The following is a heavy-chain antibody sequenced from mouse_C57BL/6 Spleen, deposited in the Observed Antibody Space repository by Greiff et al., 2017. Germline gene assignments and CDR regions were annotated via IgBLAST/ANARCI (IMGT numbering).Heavy chain of an antibody. CDR2: ISSGGSYT. Sequence: EVMLVESGGDLVKPGGSLKLSCAASGFTFSSYGMSWVRQTPDKRLEWVATISSGGSYTYYPDSVKGRFTISRDNAKNTLYLQMSSLKSEDTAMXYCARHYGSSYVGWFAYWGQGTLVTVSA. CDR1: GFTFSSYG. J-gene: IGHJ3*01. D-gene: IGHD1-1*01. V-gene: IGHV5-6*02. CDR3: ARHYGSSYVGWFAY.